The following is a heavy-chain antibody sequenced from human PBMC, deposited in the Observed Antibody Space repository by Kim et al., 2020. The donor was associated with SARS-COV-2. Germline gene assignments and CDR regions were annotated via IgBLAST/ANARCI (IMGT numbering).Heavy chain of an antibody. CDR3: ARTDFTGYYGLDP. Sequence: SETLSLTCGVYGESFSGYYCSWIRQPPGKGLEWIGEINHSGSTNYNPSLKSRVTISLDTSKNHFSLRLSSVTAADTAVYYCARTDFTGYYGLDPWGQGTL. D-gene: IGHD3-9*01. J-gene: IGHJ5*02. CDR1: GESFSGYY. CDR2: INHSGST. V-gene: IGHV4-34*01.